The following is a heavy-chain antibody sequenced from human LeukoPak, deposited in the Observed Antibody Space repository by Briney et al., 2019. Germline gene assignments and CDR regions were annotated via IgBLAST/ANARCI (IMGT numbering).Heavy chain of an antibody. V-gene: IGHV3-23*01. D-gene: IGHD3-10*01. Sequence: SGGSLRLSCAASGFTFSSYGMSWVRQAPGKGLEWVSAISGSGGSTYYADSVKGRFTISRDNSKNTLYLQMNSLRAEDTAVYYCAKSMVRGVIITGFDYWGQGTLVTVSS. CDR2: ISGSGGST. CDR3: AKSMVRGVIITGFDY. J-gene: IGHJ4*02. CDR1: GFTFSSYG.